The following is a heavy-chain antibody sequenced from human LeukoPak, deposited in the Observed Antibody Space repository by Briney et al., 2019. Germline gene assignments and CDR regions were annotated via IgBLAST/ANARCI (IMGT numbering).Heavy chain of an antibody. CDR2: ISAYNGNT. J-gene: IGHJ4*02. D-gene: IGHD2-2*01. Sequence: GASVKVSCKASGYTFTSYGISWVRRAPGQGLEWMGLISAYNGNTNYAQKLQGRVTMTTDTSTSTAYMELRSLRSDDTAVYYCARTRPIVVVPAAPIDYWGQGTLVTVSS. CDR1: GYTFTSYG. CDR3: ARTRPIVVVPAAPIDY. V-gene: IGHV1-18*01.